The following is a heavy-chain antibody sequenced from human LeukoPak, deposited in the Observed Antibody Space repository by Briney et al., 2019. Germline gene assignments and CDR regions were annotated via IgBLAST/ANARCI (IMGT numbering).Heavy chain of an antibody. CDR3: ARQMYSGSYNFFDY. D-gene: IGHD1-26*01. CDR1: GFIFSSYE. Sequence: GGSLRLSCAVSGFIFSSYEMNWVRQAPGKGLEWVSYISSSGSTIYYADSVKGRFTISRGNAKNSLYLQMNSLRTEDTAVYYCARQMYSGSYNFFDYWGQGTLVTVSS. V-gene: IGHV3-48*03. J-gene: IGHJ4*02. CDR2: ISSSGSTI.